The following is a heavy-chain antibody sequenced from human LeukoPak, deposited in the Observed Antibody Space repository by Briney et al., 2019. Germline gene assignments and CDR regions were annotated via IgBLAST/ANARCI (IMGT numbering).Heavy chain of an antibody. D-gene: IGHD6-6*01. CDR1: GGSISPYY. Sequence: SDTLSLTCTVSGGSISPYYWSWIRQPPGKGLEWIGYIYCSGSTNYNPSLKSRVTISVDTSKNQFSLKLRSVTAADTAVYYCARGVKIEYSSSSRNSYLDLWGRGTLVT. J-gene: IGHJ2*01. V-gene: IGHV4-59*08. CDR2: IYCSGST. CDR3: ARGVKIEYSSSSRNSYLDL.